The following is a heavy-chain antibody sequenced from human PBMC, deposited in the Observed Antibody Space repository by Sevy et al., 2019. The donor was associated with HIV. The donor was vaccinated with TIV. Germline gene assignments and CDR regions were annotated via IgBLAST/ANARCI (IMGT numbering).Heavy chain of an antibody. J-gene: IGHJ6*02. CDR2: VSYDGSKK. CDR1: GFTFGNYG. Sequence: GGSLRLSCAVSGFTFGNYGMYWVRQAPDKGVEWVAVVSYDGSKKYYAESVKGRVTISRDNSENTLYLQMNSLRPDDTAMYYCAKARTSVTIRGYGIDVWGQGTTVTVSS. CDR3: AKARTSVTIRGYGIDV. V-gene: IGHV3-30*18. D-gene: IGHD4-17*01.